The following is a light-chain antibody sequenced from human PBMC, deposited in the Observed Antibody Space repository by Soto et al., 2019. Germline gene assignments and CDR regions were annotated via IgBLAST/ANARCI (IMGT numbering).Light chain of an antibody. CDR2: YAS. J-gene: IGKJ5*01. V-gene: IGKV3-15*01. Sequence: EIMMTQSPGTLSVSPGERATLSCRASQSVSNNIAWYQQKPGQTPRLLIYYASTRATGIPARFSGSGSGTEFTLTITSLQSEDFALYYCQQYNDWPPITFGQGTRLEMK. CDR1: QSVSNN. CDR3: QQYNDWPPIT.